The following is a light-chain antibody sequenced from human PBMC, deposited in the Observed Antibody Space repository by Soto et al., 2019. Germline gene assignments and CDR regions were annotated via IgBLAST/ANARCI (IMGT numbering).Light chain of an antibody. CDR2: DVS. CDR1: SSDVGGYNY. Sequence: QSALTQPASVSGSPGQSITISCTGTSSDVGGYNYVSWYQHHPGKAPKLIIYDVSNRPSGVSNRFSGSKSGNTASLTISGLQAEDEAESYCSSYTGSSTPVVFGGGTKLTVL. V-gene: IGLV2-14*03. J-gene: IGLJ2*01. CDR3: SSYTGSSTPVV.